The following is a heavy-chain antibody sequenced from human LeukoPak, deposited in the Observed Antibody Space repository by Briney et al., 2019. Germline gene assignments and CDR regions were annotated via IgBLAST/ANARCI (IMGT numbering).Heavy chain of an antibody. CDR2: IYYSGST. D-gene: IGHD3-9*01. CDR3: ARHGMYYDTFGAFDI. J-gene: IGHJ3*02. V-gene: IGHV4-61*09. CDR1: GVSISSGSYY. Sequence: SQTLSLTCTVSGVSISSGSYYWSWIRQPAGKGLEWIVYIYYSGSTNYNPSLKSRVTISVDTSKNQFSLKLSSVTAADTAVYYCARHGMYYDTFGAFDIWGQGTMVTASS.